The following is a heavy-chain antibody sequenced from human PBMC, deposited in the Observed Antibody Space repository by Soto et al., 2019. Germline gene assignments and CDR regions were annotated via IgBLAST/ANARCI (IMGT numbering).Heavy chain of an antibody. Sequence: SETLSLTCAVYGGSFSGSCCSWIRQPPGKGLEWIGEIDHNGNTNYNPSLKSRVTISADTSRTQFSLKVNSVTAADTAVYFCARGPGTPYCSGGSCPDYWGPGTLVTVSS. J-gene: IGHJ4*02. CDR2: IDHNGNT. CDR1: GGSFSGSC. CDR3: ARGPGTPYCSGGSCPDY. V-gene: IGHV4-34*01. D-gene: IGHD2-15*01.